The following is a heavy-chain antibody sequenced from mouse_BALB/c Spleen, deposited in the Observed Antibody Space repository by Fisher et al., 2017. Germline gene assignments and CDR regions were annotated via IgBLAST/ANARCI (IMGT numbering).Heavy chain of an antibody. CDR3: ARGAYYGNFYYAMDY. Sequence: KFKGKATLTADKSSSTAYMQLSSLTSEDSAVYYCARGAYYGNFYYAMDYWGQGTSVTVSS. D-gene: IGHD2-10*01. J-gene: IGHJ4*01. V-gene: IGHV1-4*01.